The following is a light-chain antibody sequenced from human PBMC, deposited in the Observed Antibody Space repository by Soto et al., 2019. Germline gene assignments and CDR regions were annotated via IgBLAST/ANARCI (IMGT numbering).Light chain of an antibody. Sequence: DIQMTQSPSTLSASVGDRVTITCRASQSISYWMAWYQHKPGKAPSLLIYDASILQSGVSSRFSGSGSGTEFTLTINSLQPDDFATYYCQQLYTYSPTFGQGTKVEIK. CDR2: DAS. J-gene: IGKJ2*01. CDR1: QSISYW. CDR3: QQLYTYSPT. V-gene: IGKV1-5*01.